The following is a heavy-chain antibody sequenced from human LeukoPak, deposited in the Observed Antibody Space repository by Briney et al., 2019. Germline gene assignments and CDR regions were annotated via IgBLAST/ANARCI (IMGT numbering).Heavy chain of an antibody. V-gene: IGHV4-61*02. J-gene: IGHJ4*02. CDR2: IYTSGST. CDR1: GGSISSGSYY. Sequence: PSQTLSLTCTVSGGSISSGSYYWSWIRQPAGKGLEWIGRIYTSGSTNYNPSLKSRVTISVDTSKNQFSLKLSSVTAADTAVYYCARAFRIVVVPAAIDYWGQGTLVTVSS. CDR3: ARAFRIVVVPAAIDY. D-gene: IGHD2-2*01.